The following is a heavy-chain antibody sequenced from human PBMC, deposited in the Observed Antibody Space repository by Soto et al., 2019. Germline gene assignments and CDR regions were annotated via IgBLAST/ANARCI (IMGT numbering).Heavy chain of an antibody. Sequence: QVQLVQSGAEVKKPGASVKVSCKASGYTFTSYGISWVRQAPGQGLEWMGWISTYNGNTNYAQKLQGRVTMTTDTSPSTADRELRSLRSDDTAVYYCARVDYDILTEYWYFDLWGRGTLVTVSS. D-gene: IGHD3-9*01. CDR3: ARVDYDILTEYWYFDL. CDR2: ISTYNGNT. J-gene: IGHJ2*01. V-gene: IGHV1-18*01. CDR1: GYTFTSYG.